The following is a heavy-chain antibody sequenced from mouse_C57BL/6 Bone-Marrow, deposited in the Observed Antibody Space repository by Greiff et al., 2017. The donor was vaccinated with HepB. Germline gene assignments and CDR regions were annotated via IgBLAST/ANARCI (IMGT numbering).Heavy chain of an antibody. J-gene: IGHJ2*01. D-gene: IGHD6-1*01. Sequence: EVQLQQSGPELVKPGASVKISCKASGYTFTDYYMNWVKQSHGKSLEWIGDINPNNGGTSYNQKFKGKATLTVDNSSSTAYMELRSLTSEDSAVYYCARTLSYFGCWGQGTTLTVSS. V-gene: IGHV1-26*01. CDR3: ARTLSYFGC. CDR1: GYTFTDYY. CDR2: INPNNGGT.